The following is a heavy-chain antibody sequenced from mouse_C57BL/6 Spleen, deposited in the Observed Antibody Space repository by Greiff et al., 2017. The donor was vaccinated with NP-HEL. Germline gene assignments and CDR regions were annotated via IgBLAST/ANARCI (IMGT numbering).Heavy chain of an antibody. CDR3: AKGLPGDAMDY. V-gene: IGHV1-80*01. CDR1: GYAFSSYW. J-gene: IGHJ4*01. Sequence: QVQLKQSGAELVKPGASVKISCKASGYAFSSYWMNWVKQRPGKGLEWIGQIYPGDGDTNYNGKFKGKATLTADKSSSTAYMQLSSLTSEDSAVYFCAKGLPGDAMDYWGQGTSVTVSS. CDR2: IYPGDGDT. D-gene: IGHD2-4*01.